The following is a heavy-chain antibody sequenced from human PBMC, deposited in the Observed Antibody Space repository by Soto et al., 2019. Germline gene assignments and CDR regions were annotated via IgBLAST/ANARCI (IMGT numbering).Heavy chain of an antibody. V-gene: IGHV1-18*01. D-gene: IGHD6-25*01. CDR2: ISAYNGNT. CDR3: ARDPGIAAAGEYYFDY. J-gene: IGHJ4*02. Sequence: ASVKVSCKASGYTFTSYGISWVRQAPGQGLEWMGWISAYNGNTNYAQKLQGRVTMTTDTSTSTAYTELRSLRSDDTAVYYCARDPGIAAAGEYYFDYWGEGTLVTISS. CDR1: GYTFTSYG.